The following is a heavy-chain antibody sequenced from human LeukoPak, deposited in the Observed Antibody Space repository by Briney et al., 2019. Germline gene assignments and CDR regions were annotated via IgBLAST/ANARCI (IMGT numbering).Heavy chain of an antibody. CDR2: IYYSGST. Sequence: ASETLSLTCTVSGGSISSYYWSWIRQPPGKGLEWIGYIYYSGSTNYNPSLKSRVTISVDTSKNQFSLKLSSVTAADTAVYYCARRGSGDGSGWYSLYYYYYMDVWGKGTTVTISS. J-gene: IGHJ6*03. V-gene: IGHV4-59*12. D-gene: IGHD6-19*01. CDR3: ARRGSGDGSGWYSLYYYYYMDV. CDR1: GGSISSYY.